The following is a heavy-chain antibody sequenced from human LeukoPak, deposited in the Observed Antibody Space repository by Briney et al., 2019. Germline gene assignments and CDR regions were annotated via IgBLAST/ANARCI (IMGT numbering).Heavy chain of an antibody. Sequence: PSETLSPTCTVSGGSISSSSYYWGWIRQPPGMGLEWIGSIYYTGSTYYNPSLKTRVTISVDTSKNQFSLRLSSVTAADTAVYYCARQSGDIAGRRGFDYWGQGTLVTVSS. CDR2: IYYTGST. CDR3: ARQSGDIAGRRGFDY. D-gene: IGHD6-6*01. J-gene: IGHJ4*02. CDR1: GGSISSSSYY. V-gene: IGHV4-39*01.